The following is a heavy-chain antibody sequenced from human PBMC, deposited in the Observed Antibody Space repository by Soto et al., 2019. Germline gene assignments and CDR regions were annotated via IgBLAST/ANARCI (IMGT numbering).Heavy chain of an antibody. D-gene: IGHD2-21*02. CDR2: ILPIFGTA. V-gene: IGHV1-69*15. CDR1: GGTFSTSS. Sequence: QVQLVQSGAEVKKPGSSVKVSCKASGGTFSTSSMNWVRQAPEQGPEWMGNILPIFGTADYAQKFQGRVTITANESTKTVYMELRSPLSADTAVYYCARGHEFGGNSDAFDIWGQGTVVTVSS. CDR3: ARGHEFGGNSDAFDI. J-gene: IGHJ3*02.